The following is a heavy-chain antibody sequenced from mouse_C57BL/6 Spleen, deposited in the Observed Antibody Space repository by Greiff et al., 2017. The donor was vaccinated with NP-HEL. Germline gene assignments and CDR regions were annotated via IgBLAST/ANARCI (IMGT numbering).Heavy chain of an antibody. D-gene: IGHD2-4*01. J-gene: IGHJ4*01. CDR1: GYTFTDYN. V-gene: IGHV1-22*01. CDR3: ARYDYDEYYAMDY. Sequence: SGPELVKPGASVKMSCKASGYTFTDYNMHWVKQSHGQSLEWIGYINPNNGGTSYNQKFKGKATLTVNKSSSTAYMELRSLTSEDSAVYYCARYDYDEYYAMDYWGQGTSVTVSS. CDR2: INPNNGGT.